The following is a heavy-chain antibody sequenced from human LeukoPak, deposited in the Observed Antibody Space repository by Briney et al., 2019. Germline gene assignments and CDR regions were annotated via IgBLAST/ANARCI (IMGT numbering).Heavy chain of an antibody. Sequence: GGSLRLSCAASGFTFSSYWMHWVRQAPGKGLVWVSRINSDGSSTSYADSVKGRFTISKDNSKNMLFLQMNNLRPEDTAVYFCAGDDGSGSSYPEPPVDYWGQGTLVTVSS. CDR2: INSDGSST. CDR3: AGDDGSGSSYPEPPVDY. CDR1: GFTFSSYW. J-gene: IGHJ4*02. D-gene: IGHD3-10*01. V-gene: IGHV3-74*01.